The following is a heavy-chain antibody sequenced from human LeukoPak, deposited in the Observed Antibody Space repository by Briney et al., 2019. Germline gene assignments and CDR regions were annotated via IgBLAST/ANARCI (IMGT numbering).Heavy chain of an antibody. V-gene: IGHV3-48*03. CDR3: ARDRWFDY. CDR1: GFTFSSYE. J-gene: IGHJ4*02. Sequence: PGGSLRLSCAACGFTFSSYERNWVRQAPGKGLEWVSYISSSGSTIYYADSVKGRFTISRDNAKNSLYLQMNTLRAEDTAVYYCARDRWFDYWGQGTLVTVSS. CDR2: ISSSGSTI. D-gene: IGHD6-13*01.